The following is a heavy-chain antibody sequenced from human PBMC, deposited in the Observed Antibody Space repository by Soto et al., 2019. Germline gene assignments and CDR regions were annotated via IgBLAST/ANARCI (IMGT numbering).Heavy chain of an antibody. J-gene: IGHJ6*02. Sequence: QVQLVESGGGVVQPGRSLRLSCAASGFSFSNHGMHWVRQAPGKGLEWVALISFDTNKKYYRDSVKGRFIISRDNSKNTLYLQVNSLTSEDTAVYYCAKDRRYSDYVWGGYQNYRYHYDGMDVWGQGTTVIVSS. CDR1: GFSFSNHG. CDR3: AKDRRYSDYVWGGYQNYRYHYDGMDV. V-gene: IGHV3-30*18. CDR2: ISFDTNKK. D-gene: IGHD3-16*02.